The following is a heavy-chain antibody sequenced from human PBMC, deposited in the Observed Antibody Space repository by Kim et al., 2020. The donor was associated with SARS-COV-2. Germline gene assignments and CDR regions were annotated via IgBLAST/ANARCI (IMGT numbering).Heavy chain of an antibody. CDR3: TRHLSGSSWFDY. D-gene: IGHD6-13*01. J-gene: IGHJ4*02. Sequence: YDNPALKSRVTLSVETAKNQFSLKLSSVTAADTAVFYCTRHLSGSSWFDYWGQGTLVTVSS. V-gene: IGHV4-39*01.